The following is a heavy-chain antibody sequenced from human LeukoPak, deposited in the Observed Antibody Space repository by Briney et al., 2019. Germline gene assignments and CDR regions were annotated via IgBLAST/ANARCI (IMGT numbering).Heavy chain of an antibody. J-gene: IGHJ3*02. CDR2: INHSGGT. Sequence: SETLSLTCAVYGGSFSGYYWSWIRQPPGKGLEWIGEINHSGGTNYNPSLKSRVTISVDTSKNQFSLKLSSVTAADTAVYYCARVRTTVTTKSHSMPMDAFDIWGQGTMVTVSS. V-gene: IGHV4-34*01. D-gene: IGHD4-17*01. CDR3: ARVRTTVTTKSHSMPMDAFDI. CDR1: GGSFSGYY.